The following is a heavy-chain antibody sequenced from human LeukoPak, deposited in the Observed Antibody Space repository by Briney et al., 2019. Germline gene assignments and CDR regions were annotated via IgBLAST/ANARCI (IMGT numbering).Heavy chain of an antibody. CDR2: MGYEGIHK. Sequence: GGSLRLSCAASGFTFNNFGMHWVRQAPGKGLEWVAFMGYEGIHKYYADSVKGRFTISKDNSKATLYLQMNSLRPEDTAVYYYARDLHGGYSSDYWGQGTLVTVSS. J-gene: IGHJ4*02. CDR1: GFTFNNFG. V-gene: IGHV3-30*02. D-gene: IGHD4-23*01. CDR3: ARDLHGGYSSDY.